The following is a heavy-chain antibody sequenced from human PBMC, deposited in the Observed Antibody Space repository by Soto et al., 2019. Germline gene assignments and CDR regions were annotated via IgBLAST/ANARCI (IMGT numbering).Heavy chain of an antibody. Sequence: ASVKVSCKASGGTFSSYAISWVRQAPGQGLEWMGGIIPIFGTANYAQKFQGRVTITADESTSTAYMELSSLRSEDTAVYYCARDGGAVAGTGDYWGQGTLVTVSS. CDR1: GGTFSSYA. V-gene: IGHV1-69*13. CDR3: ARDGGAVAGTGDY. J-gene: IGHJ4*02. CDR2: IIPIFGTA. D-gene: IGHD6-19*01.